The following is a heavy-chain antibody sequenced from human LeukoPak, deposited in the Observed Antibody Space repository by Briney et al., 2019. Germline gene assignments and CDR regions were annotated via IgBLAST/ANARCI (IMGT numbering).Heavy chain of an antibody. D-gene: IGHD3-22*01. CDR3: ARVPYYYDSSGYYEYYFDY. CDR2: IYYSGST. V-gene: IGHV4-59*01. Sequence: SAPLSLTRPVSGGSISSYYWSWIRPPPGKGLEWIGHIYYSGSTNYNPSLKSRVTISVDTSKNQFSLKLSSVTAADTAVYYCARVPYYYDSSGYYEYYFDYWGQGTLVTVSS. CDR1: GGSISSYY. J-gene: IGHJ4*02.